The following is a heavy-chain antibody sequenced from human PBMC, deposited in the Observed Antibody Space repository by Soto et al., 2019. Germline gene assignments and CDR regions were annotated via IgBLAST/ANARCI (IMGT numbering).Heavy chain of an antibody. J-gene: IGHJ5*02. Sequence: QVQLVQSGSEVKRPGSSVRVSCKAVGGTFSDYVMSWVRQAPGQGLEWMGGIIAMSGTVNNAQKFQDRVTITADESTSTAYMELSSLRSEDTAIYYCAREAGYNWFDPWGQGTLVTVSS. V-gene: IGHV1-69*01. D-gene: IGHD6-13*01. CDR2: IIAMSGTV. CDR1: GGTFSDYV. CDR3: AREAGYNWFDP.